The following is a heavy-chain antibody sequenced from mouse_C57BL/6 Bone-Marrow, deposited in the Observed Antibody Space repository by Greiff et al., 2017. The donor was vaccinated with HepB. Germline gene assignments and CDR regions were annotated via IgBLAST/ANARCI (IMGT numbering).Heavy chain of an antibody. CDR3: ARDRLSSAWFAY. J-gene: IGHJ3*01. D-gene: IGHD1-1*01. CDR1: GFTFSSYA. CDR2: ISDGGSYT. Sequence: EVQLMESGGGLVKPGGSLKLSCAASGFTFSSYAMSWVRQTPEKRLEWVATISDGGSYTYYPDNVKGRFTISRDNAKNNLYLQMSHLKSEDTAMYYCARDRLSSAWFAYWGQGTLVTVSA. V-gene: IGHV5-4*01.